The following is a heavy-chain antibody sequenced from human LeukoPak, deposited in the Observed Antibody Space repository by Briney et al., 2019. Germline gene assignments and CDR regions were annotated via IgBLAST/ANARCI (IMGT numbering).Heavy chain of an antibody. Sequence: ASVTVSCKASGYTFTSYDINWVRQATGQGLEWMGWMNPNSGNTGYAQKFQGRVTMTRNTSISTAYMELSSLRSEDTAVYYCARYLTPNYYYYGMDVWGQGTTVTVSS. CDR1: GYTFTSYD. CDR3: ARYLTPNYYYYGMDV. V-gene: IGHV1-8*01. CDR2: MNPNSGNT. D-gene: IGHD4-23*01. J-gene: IGHJ6*02.